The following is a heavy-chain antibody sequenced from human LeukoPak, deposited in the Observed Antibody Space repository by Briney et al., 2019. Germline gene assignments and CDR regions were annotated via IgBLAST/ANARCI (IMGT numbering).Heavy chain of an antibody. D-gene: IGHD2-2*01. CDR3: ANSVVPAAYETYYYYGMDV. CDR2: IYSGGDT. J-gene: IGHJ6*02. V-gene: IGHV3-23*05. Sequence: PGGSLRLSCAASGFTFSSYAMSWVRQAPGKGLEWVSAIYSGGDTYYSDSVRGRFTISRDNSKNTLFLRMNSLRAEDTAVYYCANSVVPAAYETYYYYGMDVWGQGTTVTVSS. CDR1: GFTFSSYA.